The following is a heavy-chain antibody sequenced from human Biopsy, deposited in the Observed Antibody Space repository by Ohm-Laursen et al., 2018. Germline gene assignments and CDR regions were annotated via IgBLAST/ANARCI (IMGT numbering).Heavy chain of an antibody. V-gene: IGHV4-59*01. Sequence: GTLSLTCVVSGASFSGDYWSWIRQSPGRGLEWIGSISEGGSTYYNPSLRGRVTISVDASKNQFSLKLSSVTAADTAVFFCARLYRLDDYWNDDPPDAFDVWAQGTMVTVSS. CDR1: GASFSGDY. CDR2: ISEGGST. D-gene: IGHD3-3*01. CDR3: ARLYRLDDYWNDDPPDAFDV. J-gene: IGHJ3*01.